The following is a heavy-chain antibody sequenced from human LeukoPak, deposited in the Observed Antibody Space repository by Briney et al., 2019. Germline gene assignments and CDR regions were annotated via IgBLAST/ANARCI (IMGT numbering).Heavy chain of an antibody. D-gene: IGHD2-8*01. J-gene: IGHJ3*02. V-gene: IGHV3-7*01. CDR1: GFTFSSYW. Sequence: QPGGSLRLSCAASGFTFSSYWMSWVHQAPGKGREWVANIKQDGSEKYYVDSVKGRFTISRDNAKNSLYLQMNSLRAEDTAVYYCATGGQDIVLMVHAFDIWGQGTMVTVSS. CDR3: ATGGQDIVLMVHAFDI. CDR2: IKQDGSEK.